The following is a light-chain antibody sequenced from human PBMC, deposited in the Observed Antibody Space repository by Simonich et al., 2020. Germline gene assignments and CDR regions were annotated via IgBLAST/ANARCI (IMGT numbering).Light chain of an antibody. CDR2: EGR. CDR3: CSYAGSSTLV. J-gene: IGLJ3*02. Sequence: QSALTQPASGSGSPGQSTTISSTGTSRDVGGYNYVSWYQQHPGKAPKLMIYEGRKRPSGVSNRFSGSKSGNTASLTISGLQAEDEADYYCCSYAGSSTLVFGGGTKLTVL. V-gene: IGLV2-23*01. CDR1: SRDVGGYNY.